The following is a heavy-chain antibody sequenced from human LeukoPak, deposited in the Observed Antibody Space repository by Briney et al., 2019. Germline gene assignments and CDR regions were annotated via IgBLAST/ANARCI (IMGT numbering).Heavy chain of an antibody. J-gene: IGHJ6*03. V-gene: IGHV3-23*01. D-gene: IGHD1-1*01. CDR2: VTGSGGGT. CDR3: AKDGQLYYYYMDV. CDR1: GFTFSNYA. Sequence: GGSLRLSCAASGFTFSNYAMSWVRQAPGKGLEWVSGVTGSGGGTNYADSVKGRFTISRDNSKNTLYLQMNSLRAEDTAAYYCAKDGQLYYYYMDVWGKGTTVTVSS.